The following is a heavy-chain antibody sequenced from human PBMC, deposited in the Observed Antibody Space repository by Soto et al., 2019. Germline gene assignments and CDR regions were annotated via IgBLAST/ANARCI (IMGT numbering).Heavy chain of an antibody. CDR1: GFSLSTSGMG. CDR2: IYGDDGT. Sequence: QITLKESGPTLVKPTQTLTLTCSFSGFSLSTSGMGVGWIRQPPGKALEWLALIYGDDGTRYSASLKSRLTSTQDPSTSQVVLTMTTMDPGDTATYYCAPREGYGRFDYWGQGTLVTVSS. D-gene: IGHD5-12*01. J-gene: IGHJ4*02. CDR3: APREGYGRFDY. V-gene: IGHV2-5*02.